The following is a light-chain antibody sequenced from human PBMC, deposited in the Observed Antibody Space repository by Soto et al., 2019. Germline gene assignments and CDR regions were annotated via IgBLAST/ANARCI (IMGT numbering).Light chain of an antibody. V-gene: IGLV2-8*01. J-gene: IGLJ2*01. CDR1: SSDVGAYNY. Sequence: QSVLTQPPSASGSPGQSVTISCTGTSSDVGAYNYVSWYQQHPGKAPKLMIYEVSKRPSGVPDRFSGSKSVNTASLTVSGLQAEDEADYYCSSYAGNKLVLFGGGTKLTVL. CDR3: SSYAGNKLVL. CDR2: EVS.